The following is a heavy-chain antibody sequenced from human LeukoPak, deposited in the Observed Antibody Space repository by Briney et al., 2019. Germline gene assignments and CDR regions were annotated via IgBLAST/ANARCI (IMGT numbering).Heavy chain of an antibody. V-gene: IGHV4-39*01. Sequence: PSETLSLTCNVSGGSISSSSYYWGWIRQPPGKGLEWIGSIYYSGSTYYNPSLKSRVTISVDTSKNQFSLKLSSVTAADTAVYYCAGPSRDYDRHFDYWGQGTLVTVSS. CDR1: GGSISSSSYY. J-gene: IGHJ4*02. D-gene: IGHD3-22*01. CDR3: AGPSRDYDRHFDY. CDR2: IYYSGST.